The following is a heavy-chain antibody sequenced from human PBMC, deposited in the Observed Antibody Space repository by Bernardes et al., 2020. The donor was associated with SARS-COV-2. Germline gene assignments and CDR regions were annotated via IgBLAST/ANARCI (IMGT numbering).Heavy chain of an antibody. CDR2: INPNSGAT. J-gene: IGHJ6*02. D-gene: IGHD2-2*01. CDR1: GYSFTGYY. V-gene: IGHV1-2*02. CDR3: AGRGSVVLVPAATPNYYYGMDV. Sequence: ASVKVSCKASGYSFTGYYMHWVRQAPGQGLEWMGWINPNSGATNYAQKFQGRVAMTRDTSISTAYMELSSLRSDDTAVYFCAGRGSVVLVPAATPNYYYGMDVWGQGTTVTVSS.